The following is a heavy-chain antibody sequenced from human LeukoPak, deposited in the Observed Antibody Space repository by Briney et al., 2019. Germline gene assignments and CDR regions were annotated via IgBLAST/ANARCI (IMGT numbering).Heavy chain of an antibody. CDR1: GFTFSSYG. D-gene: IGHD6-13*01. V-gene: IGHV3-23*01. Sequence: GGSLRLSCAASGFTFSSYGMSWVRQAPGKGLEWVSVISGSGGSTYYADSVKGRFTISRDNSKNTLYLQMNSLRAEDTAVYYCAKDSSSWTAYYYYYMDVWGKGTTVTISS. CDR3: AKDSSSWTAYYYYYMDV. CDR2: ISGSGGST. J-gene: IGHJ6*03.